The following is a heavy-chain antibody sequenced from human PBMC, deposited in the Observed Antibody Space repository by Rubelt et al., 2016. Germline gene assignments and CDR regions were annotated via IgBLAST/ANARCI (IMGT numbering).Heavy chain of an antibody. V-gene: IGHV4-34*01. CDR3: ARGSVVPAAMYVWSWFDP. D-gene: IGHD2-2*01. J-gene: IGHJ5*02. CDR1: GGSFSGYN. CDR2: IHHSGAT. Sequence: QLHLQQWGAGLLTPSETLSLTCAVYGGSFSGYNWSWIRQSPGKGLEWIGAIHHSGATNYNPSLKSRVTMSGDTSKKQFSLKLGSGTAADTAVYYCARGSVVPAAMYVWSWFDPWGQGTLVTVSS.